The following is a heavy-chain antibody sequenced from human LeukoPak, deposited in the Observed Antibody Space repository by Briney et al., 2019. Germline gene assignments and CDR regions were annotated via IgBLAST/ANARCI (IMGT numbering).Heavy chain of an antibody. CDR1: GGSISSGAYY. V-gene: IGHV4-31*03. J-gene: IGHJ4*02. CDR3: AREKIAAAGTFDY. Sequence: PSETLSLTCTVSGGSISSGAYYWSWIRHHPGKALEWIGYIYYSGSTYYNPSLQSRITISVDTSKNQFSLNLSSVTAADTAVYFCAREKIAAAGTFDYWGQGTLVTVSS. D-gene: IGHD6-13*01. CDR2: IYYSGST.